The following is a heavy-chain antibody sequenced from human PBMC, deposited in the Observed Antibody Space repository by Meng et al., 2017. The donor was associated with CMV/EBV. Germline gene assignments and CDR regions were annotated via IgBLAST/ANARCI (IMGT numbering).Heavy chain of an antibody. D-gene: IGHD5-12*01. CDR1: GGSFSGYY. CDR3: ARGKVDIVN. V-gene: IGHV4-34*01. J-gene: IGHJ4*02. Sequence: GSLRLSCAVYGGSFSGYYWSWIRQPPGKGLEWIGEINHSGSTNYNPSLKSRVTISVDTSKNQFSPKLSSVTAADTAVYYCARGKVDIVNWGQGTLVTVSS. CDR2: INHSGST.